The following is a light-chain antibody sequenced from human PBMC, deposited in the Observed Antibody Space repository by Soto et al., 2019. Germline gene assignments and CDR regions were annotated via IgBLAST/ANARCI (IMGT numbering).Light chain of an antibody. CDR3: QQYNSYSSVT. CDR1: QSISTW. CDR2: DAS. V-gene: IGKV1-5*01. J-gene: IGKJ4*01. Sequence: IQMAQSPAALSPPVGDRVTMTCRASQSISTWLAWYQQKPGKAPKLLIYDASSLQSGVPSRFSGSGSGTEFTLTISSLQPDDFATYYCQQYNSYSSVTFGGGTKVDIK.